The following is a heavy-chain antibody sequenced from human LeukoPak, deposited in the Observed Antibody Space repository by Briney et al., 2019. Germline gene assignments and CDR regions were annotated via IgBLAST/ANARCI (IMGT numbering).Heavy chain of an antibody. J-gene: IGHJ3*02. D-gene: IGHD3-16*01. Sequence: GGSLRLSCAASGFTFSSHAMSWVRQAPGKGLEWVSLISGSGGSTYYADSVKGRFTISRDNSKNTLYLQMNSLRAEDTAVFYCAKDRDDYVWGSYLGAFDIWGQGTMVTVSS. CDR2: ISGSGGST. V-gene: IGHV3-23*01. CDR3: AKDRDDYVWGSYLGAFDI. CDR1: GFTFSSHA.